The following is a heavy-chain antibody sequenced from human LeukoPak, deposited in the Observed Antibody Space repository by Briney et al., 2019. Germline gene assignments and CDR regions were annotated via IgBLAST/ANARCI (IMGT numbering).Heavy chain of an antibody. CDR1: GFIFSNGW. CDR3: AKDGSPFTIFGVVIMVSGFDY. V-gene: IGHV3-23*01. Sequence: PGGSLRLSCAASGFIFSNGWMSWVRQAPGKGLEWVSAISGSGGSTYYADSVKGRFTISRDNSKNTLYLQMNSLRAEDTAVYYCAKDGSPFTIFGVVIMVSGFDYWGQGTLVTVSS. J-gene: IGHJ4*02. D-gene: IGHD3-3*01. CDR2: ISGSGGST.